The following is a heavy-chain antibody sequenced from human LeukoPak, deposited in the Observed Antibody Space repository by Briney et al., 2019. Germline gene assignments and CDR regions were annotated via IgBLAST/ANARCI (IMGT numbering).Heavy chain of an antibody. V-gene: IGHV4-34*01. D-gene: IGHD6-19*01. CDR2: INHSGST. CDR3: ARGRGQWLVLFDAFDI. Sequence: SETLSLTCAVYGGSFSGYYWSWIRQPPGKGLEWIGEINHSGSTNYNPSLKSRVTISVDTSKNQFSLKLSSVTAADTAVYYCARGRGQWLVLFDAFDIWGQGTMVTVSS. CDR1: GGSFSGYY. J-gene: IGHJ3*02.